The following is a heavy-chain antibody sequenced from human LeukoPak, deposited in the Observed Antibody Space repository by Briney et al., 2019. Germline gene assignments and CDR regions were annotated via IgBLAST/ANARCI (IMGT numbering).Heavy chain of an antibody. V-gene: IGHV3-30*18. CDR3: ANTADVGATKGAFDI. D-gene: IGHD1-26*01. CDR1: GFTFSSYG. Sequence: GGSLRLSCAASGFTFSSYGMHWVRQAPGKGLEWVAVISYDGSNKYYADSVKGRFTISRDNSKNTLYLQMNSLRAEDTAAYYCANTADVGATKGAFDIWGQGTMVTVSS. J-gene: IGHJ3*02. CDR2: ISYDGSNK.